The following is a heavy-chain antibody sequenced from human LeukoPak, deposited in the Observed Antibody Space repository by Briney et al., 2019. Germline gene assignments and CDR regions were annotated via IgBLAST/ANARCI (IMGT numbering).Heavy chain of an antibody. V-gene: IGHV1-3*01. Sequence: ASVKVSCKASGYTFTSYAMHWVRQAPGQRLEWMGWINAGNGNTKYSQKFQGRVTITRDTSASTAYMELSSLRSEDTAVYYCARDCSSTSCYASWYYYGMDVWGQGTTVTVSS. CDR2: INAGNGNT. D-gene: IGHD2-2*01. CDR3: ARDCSSTSCYASWYYYGMDV. J-gene: IGHJ6*02. CDR1: GYTFTSYA.